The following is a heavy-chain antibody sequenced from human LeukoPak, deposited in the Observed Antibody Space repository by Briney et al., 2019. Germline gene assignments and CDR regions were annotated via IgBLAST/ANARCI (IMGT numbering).Heavy chain of an antibody. V-gene: IGHV3-11*04. CDR1: GFTFSDYY. CDR3: AREWGYSYYYFDY. Sequence: GGSLRLSCAASGFTFSDYYMSWLRQAPGKGLEWVSYISSSGSTIYYADSVKGRFAISRDNAKNSLYLQMNSLRAEDTAVYYCAREWGYSYYYFDYWGQGILVTVSS. D-gene: IGHD5-24*01. CDR2: ISSSGSTI. J-gene: IGHJ4*02.